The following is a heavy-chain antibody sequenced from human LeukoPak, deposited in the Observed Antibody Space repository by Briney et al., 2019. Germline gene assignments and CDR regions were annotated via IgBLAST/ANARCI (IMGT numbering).Heavy chain of an antibody. D-gene: IGHD3-22*01. Sequence: GGSLRLSFAASAFTFSSYAMSWVRQAPGKGLEWVSAISGSGGSTYYADSVKGRFTISRDNSKTTLYLQMNSLRAEDTAVYYCAKDRVDLYYYDSSGYPDDAFDIWGQGTMVTVSS. CDR3: AKDRVDLYYYDSSGYPDDAFDI. CDR2: ISGSGGST. V-gene: IGHV3-23*01. J-gene: IGHJ3*02. CDR1: AFTFSSYA.